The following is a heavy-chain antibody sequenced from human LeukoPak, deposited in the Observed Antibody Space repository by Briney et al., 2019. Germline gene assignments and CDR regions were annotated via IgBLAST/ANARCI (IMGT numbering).Heavy chain of an antibody. CDR1: TFTFSSYG. J-gene: IGHJ3*02. CDR3: ARDDKYAFDI. Sequence: GGYLRLYCAASTFTFSSYGMQWVRPAPGQGLEWVIYISSSSSDTWYADSVKGRFTISRDNAKNSVYLQMNSLGAYDTAVYYCARDDKYAFDIWGQGTMVTVSS. CDR2: ISSSSSDT. V-gene: IGHV3-48*01.